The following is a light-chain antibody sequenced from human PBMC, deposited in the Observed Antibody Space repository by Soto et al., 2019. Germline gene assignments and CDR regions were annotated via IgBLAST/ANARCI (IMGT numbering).Light chain of an antibody. CDR3: QQSYSTPIT. V-gene: IGKV1-39*01. CDR1: QSIDRW. Sequence: DIQMTQSPSTLPASVGDRVTITCRASQSIDRWLAWYQQRPGKAPKLLIYAASSLQSGVPSRFSGSGSGTDFTLTISSLQPEDFATYYCQQSYSTPITFGQGTRLEIK. J-gene: IGKJ5*01. CDR2: AAS.